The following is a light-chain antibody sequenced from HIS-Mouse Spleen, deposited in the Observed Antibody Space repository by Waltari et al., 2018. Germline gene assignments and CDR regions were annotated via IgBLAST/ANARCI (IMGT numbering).Light chain of an antibody. J-gene: IGKJ2*01. V-gene: IGKV3-15*01. Sequence: EIVMTQSPATLSVSPGERATLSCRASQSVSSNLAWYQQKPGQAPRLLIYGASTRATGIPARFSGSGSGTEFTLTISSLQSEDFAVYYCMQSIQLPPKYTFGQGTKLEIK. CDR1: QSVSSN. CDR3: MQSIQLPPKYT. CDR2: GAS.